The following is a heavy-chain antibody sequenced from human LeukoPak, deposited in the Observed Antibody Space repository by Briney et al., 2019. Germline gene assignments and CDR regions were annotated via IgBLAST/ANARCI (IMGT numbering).Heavy chain of an antibody. V-gene: IGHV3-21*01. Sequence: GGSLRLSCAASGFTLSSYTMNWVRQAPGKGLEWVSSISSSSSYIYYANSVKGRLTISRDNAKNLLYLQMNSLRAEDTAVYYCARDLGWDNITSFHFWGQGTLVTVSS. CDR1: GFTLSSYT. CDR2: ISSSSSYI. J-gene: IGHJ4*02. CDR3: ARDLGWDNITSFHF. D-gene: IGHD2-2*01.